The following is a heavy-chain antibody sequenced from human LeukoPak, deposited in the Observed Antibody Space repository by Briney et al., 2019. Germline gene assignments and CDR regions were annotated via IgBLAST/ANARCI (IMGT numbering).Heavy chain of an antibody. J-gene: IGHJ4*02. CDR1: GFTFSSYG. CDR2: IWYDGSNK. Sequence: GRSLRLSCAASGFTFSSYGMHWVRQAPGKGLEWVAVIWYDGSNKYYADSVKGRFTISRDNSKNTLYLQMNSLRAEDTAVYYCAKGKQVAGTVYFDYWGQGTLVTVSS. D-gene: IGHD6-19*01. V-gene: IGHV3-33*06. CDR3: AKGKQVAGTVYFDY.